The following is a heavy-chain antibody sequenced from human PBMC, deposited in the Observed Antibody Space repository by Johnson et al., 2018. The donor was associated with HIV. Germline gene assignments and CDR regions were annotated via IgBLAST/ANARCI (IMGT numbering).Heavy chain of an antibody. V-gene: IGHV3-7*05. Sequence: VLLVESGGGLVQPGGSLRLSCAASGFTFSSYGMHWVRQAPGKGLEWVANIKQDGTGKNHVDSVKGRFSISRDNTKNSLYLQMDSLRVDDTAVYYCARDPDWSAFDIWGQGTMVTVSS. J-gene: IGHJ3*02. CDR1: GFTFSSYG. CDR2: IKQDGTGK. D-gene: IGHD3-9*01. CDR3: ARDPDWSAFDI.